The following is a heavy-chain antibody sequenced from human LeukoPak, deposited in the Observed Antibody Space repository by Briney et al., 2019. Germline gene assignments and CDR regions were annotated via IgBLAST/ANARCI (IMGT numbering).Heavy chain of an antibody. D-gene: IGHD6-13*01. CDR2: ISGSGGST. CDR3: ARGTSSSWYTFDY. CDR1: GFTFSSYA. Sequence: GGSLRLSCAASGFTFSSYAMSWVRQAPGKGLEWVSTISGSGGSTYYADSVKGRFTISRDNSKNTLYLQMNSLRAEDTAVYYCARGTSSSWYTFDYWGQGTLVTVSS. J-gene: IGHJ4*02. V-gene: IGHV3-23*01.